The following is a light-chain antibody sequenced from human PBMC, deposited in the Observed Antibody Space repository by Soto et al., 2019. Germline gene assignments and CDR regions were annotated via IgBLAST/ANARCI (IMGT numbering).Light chain of an antibody. CDR1: QGISSY. CDR2: DAS. V-gene: IGKV1-13*02. CDR3: QQYNSYWT. J-gene: IGKJ1*01. Sequence: AIQLTQSPSSLSASVGDRVTITCRASQGISSYLAWYQQKPGKAPKLLIYDASSLESGVPSRFSGSGSGTEFTLTISSLQPDDFATHYCQQYNSYWTFGQGTKVDIK.